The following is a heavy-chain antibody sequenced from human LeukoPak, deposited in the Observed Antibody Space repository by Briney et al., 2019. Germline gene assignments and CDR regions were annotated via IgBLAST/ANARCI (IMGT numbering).Heavy chain of an antibody. CDR1: GFIFKTYA. CDR3: AKKMDDAFDI. Sequence: GGSLRLSCAASGFIFKTYAMHWVRQAPGKGLEWVTMIWYDGSNKYYGDSVKGRFTISRDNAKNSLYLQMNNLRAEDTAVYYCAKKMDDAFDIWGQGTMVTVSS. D-gene: IGHD5-24*01. J-gene: IGHJ3*02. V-gene: IGHV3-33*03. CDR2: IWYDGSNK.